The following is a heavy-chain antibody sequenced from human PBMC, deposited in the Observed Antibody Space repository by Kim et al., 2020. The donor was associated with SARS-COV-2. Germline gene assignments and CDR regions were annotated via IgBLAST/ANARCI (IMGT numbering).Heavy chain of an antibody. CDR2: IHYSGAT. Sequence: SETLSLTCTVSGDSISGYYWSWVRQPPGKGLEWIGYIHYSGATNYAPSLKSRLTMSVDTSTNQFSLKLTSVTAADTAIYYCARLGHLLKISTYYYHAMDVWGQGTTVTVSS. V-gene: IGHV4-59*13. CDR1: GDSISGYY. CDR3: ARLGHLLKISTYYYHAMDV. J-gene: IGHJ6*02. D-gene: IGHD3-16*01.